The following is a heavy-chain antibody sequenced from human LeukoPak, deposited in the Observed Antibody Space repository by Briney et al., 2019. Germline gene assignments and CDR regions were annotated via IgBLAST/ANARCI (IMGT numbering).Heavy chain of an antibody. V-gene: IGHV4-34*01. J-gene: IGHJ4*02. CDR1: GGSFSGYY. CDR2: INHSGST. D-gene: IGHD2-15*01. CDR3: ARGRGGYCSTGSCYSGLNY. Sequence: SETLSLTCAVYGGSFSGYYWSWIRQPPGKGLEWIGEINHSGSTNYNPSLKSRVTISVDTSKNQFSLKLSSVTAADTAVYYCARGRGGYCSTGSCYSGLNYWGQGILVTVSS.